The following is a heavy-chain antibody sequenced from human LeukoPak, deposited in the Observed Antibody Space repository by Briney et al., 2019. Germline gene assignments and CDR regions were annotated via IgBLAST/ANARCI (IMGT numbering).Heavy chain of an antibody. CDR2: IYYGGTT. Sequence: SETLSLTCSVSNGSISTYYWSWIRQSPGKGLEWIGYIYYGGTTSYNPSLKRRVPISVHSPKNHFSLRLTSLTAADTALYYCARHGGTLDYVGSWGPGSLVIVSS. J-gene: IGHJ4*02. D-gene: IGHD1-26*01. CDR1: NGSISTYY. CDR3: ARHGGTLDYVGS. V-gene: IGHV4-59*08.